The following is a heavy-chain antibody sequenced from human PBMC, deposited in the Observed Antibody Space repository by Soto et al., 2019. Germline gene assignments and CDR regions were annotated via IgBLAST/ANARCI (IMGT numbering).Heavy chain of an antibody. CDR3: ARFVVPAATNYFDY. CDR1: GGSVSSGSYY. V-gene: IGHV4-61*01. Sequence: PSETLSLTCTVSGGSVSSGSYYWSWIRQPPGKGLEWIGYIYYSGSTNYNPSLKSRVTISVDTSKNQFSLKLSSVTAADTAVYYCARFVVPAATNYFDYWGQGTLVTVSS. D-gene: IGHD2-2*01. CDR2: IYYSGST. J-gene: IGHJ4*02.